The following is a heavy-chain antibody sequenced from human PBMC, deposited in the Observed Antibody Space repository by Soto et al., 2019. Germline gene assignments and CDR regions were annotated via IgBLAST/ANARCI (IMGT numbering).Heavy chain of an antibody. Sequence: PGGSLRLSCAASGFTFSTYDMSWVRQAPGKGPEWVAGITTSGDRSGYADSVKGRFTVSRDNSQNTMYLQLNSLRGDDTAIYYCARGLEAGYYFAYWGQGTLVTVSS. CDR1: GFTFSTYD. CDR2: ITTSGDRS. CDR3: ARGLEAGYYFAY. J-gene: IGHJ4*02. V-gene: IGHV3-23*01. D-gene: IGHD3-22*01.